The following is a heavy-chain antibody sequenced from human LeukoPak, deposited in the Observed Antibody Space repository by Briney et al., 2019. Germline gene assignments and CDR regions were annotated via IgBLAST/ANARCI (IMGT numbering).Heavy chain of an antibody. J-gene: IGHJ6*02. D-gene: IGHD6-13*01. Sequence: GGSLRLSCAASGFTFSSYWMSWVRQAPGKGLEWVAVISYDGSNKYYADSVKGRFTISRDNSKNTLYLQMNSLRAEDTAVYYCARDRGPWGSSWKYYYYYGMDVWGQGTTVTVSS. CDR1: GFTFSSYW. V-gene: IGHV3-30-3*01. CDR2: ISYDGSNK. CDR3: ARDRGPWGSSWKYYYYYGMDV.